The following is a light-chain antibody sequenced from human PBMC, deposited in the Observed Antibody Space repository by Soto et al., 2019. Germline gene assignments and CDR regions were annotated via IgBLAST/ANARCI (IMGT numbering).Light chain of an antibody. J-gene: IGKJ3*01. V-gene: IGKV1-5*03. CDR1: QNINSW. CDR3: LQYNSYAMFT. Sequence: DIQMTQSPSTLSASIGDRVIITCRASQNINSWLAWYQQKPGKAPKLLIYKTSSLDSGVPSRFSGSGSGTEFILTISSLQPDDFATYYCLQYNSYAMFTFGPGTTVDIK. CDR2: KTS.